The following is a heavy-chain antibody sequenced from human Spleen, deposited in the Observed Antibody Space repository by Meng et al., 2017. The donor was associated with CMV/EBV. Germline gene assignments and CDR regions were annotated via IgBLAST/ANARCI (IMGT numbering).Heavy chain of an antibody. D-gene: IGHD4-23*01. CDR1: GFTFSSYT. CDR3: ARNSGNFDL. V-gene: IGHV3-21*01. CDR2: ISTGSSFI. J-gene: IGHJ2*01. Sequence: LRLYCAASGFTFSSYTMNWVRQAPGKGLEWVSSISTGSSFIYYADSVKGRFTISRDNAKSSLYLQMNSLRAEDTAVYYCARNSGNFDLWGRGTLVTVSS.